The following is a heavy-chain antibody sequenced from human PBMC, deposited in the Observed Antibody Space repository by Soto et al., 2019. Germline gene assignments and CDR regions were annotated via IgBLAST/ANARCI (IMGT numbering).Heavy chain of an antibody. CDR1: GGSFSGYY. J-gene: IGHJ4*02. V-gene: IGHV4-34*01. CDR2: INHSGST. CDR3: ARGPAAALY. D-gene: IGHD6-13*01. Sequence: SETLSLTCAVYGGSFSGYYWSWIRQPPGKGLEWIGEINHSGSTNYHPSLKSRVTISVDTSKNQFSLTLSSVTAPATAVYYCARGPAAALYSGQRTLVTVSS.